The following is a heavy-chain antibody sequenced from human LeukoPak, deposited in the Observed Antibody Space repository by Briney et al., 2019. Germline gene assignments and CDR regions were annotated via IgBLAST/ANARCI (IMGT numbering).Heavy chain of an antibody. CDR3: ARVGPSYYYYYMDA. CDR2: ISSTSSVI. J-gene: IGHJ6*03. CDR1: GFAFNTYS. Sequence: PGGSLRLSCAASGFAFNTYSMNWVRQAPGKGLEWVSYISSTSSVIYYADSVKGRLTISRDNARNSLYLQMNSLRAEDTAVYYCARVGPSYYYYYMDAWGNGTTVIVSS. V-gene: IGHV3-48*01.